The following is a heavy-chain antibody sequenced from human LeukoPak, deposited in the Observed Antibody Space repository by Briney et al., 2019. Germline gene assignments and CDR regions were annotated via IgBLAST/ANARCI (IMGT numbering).Heavy chain of an antibody. J-gene: IGHJ4*02. Sequence: GGSLRLSCAASGFTVSSYGMHWVRQAPGKGLEWVAVIWYDGSNKYYADSVKGRFTISRDNSKNTLYLQMNSLRAEDTAVYYCAKADTAMAPPDYWGQGTLVTVSS. D-gene: IGHD5-18*01. CDR3: AKADTAMAPPDY. CDR1: GFTVSSYG. V-gene: IGHV3-30*02. CDR2: IWYDGSNK.